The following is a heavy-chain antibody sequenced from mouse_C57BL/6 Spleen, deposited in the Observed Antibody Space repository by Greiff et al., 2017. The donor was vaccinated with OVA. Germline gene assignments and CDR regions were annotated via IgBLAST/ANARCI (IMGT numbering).Heavy chain of an antibody. CDR1: GYTFTSYW. V-gene: IGHV1-69*01. D-gene: IGHD4-1*01. CDR2: IDPSDSYT. CDR3: ARQTGTGAMDY. J-gene: IGHJ4*01. Sequence: VQLQQSGAELVMPGASVKLSCKASGYTFTSYWMHWVKQRPGQGLEWIGEIDPSDSYTNYNQKFKSKATLTVDKSSSTAYMQLSSLTSEDSAVYYCARQTGTGAMDYWGQGTSVTVSS.